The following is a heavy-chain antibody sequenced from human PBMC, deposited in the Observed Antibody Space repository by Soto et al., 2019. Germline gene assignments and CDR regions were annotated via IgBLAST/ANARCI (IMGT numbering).Heavy chain of an antibody. Sequence: SETLSLTCAVSGGSISSSNWWSWVRQPPGKGPEWIGEIYHSGSTNYNPSLKSRVTISVDKSKNQFSLKLSSVTAADTAVYYCARDGIAVAGSFDYWGQGTLVTVSS. J-gene: IGHJ4*02. V-gene: IGHV4-4*02. CDR2: IYHSGST. D-gene: IGHD6-19*01. CDR1: GGSISSSNW. CDR3: ARDGIAVAGSFDY.